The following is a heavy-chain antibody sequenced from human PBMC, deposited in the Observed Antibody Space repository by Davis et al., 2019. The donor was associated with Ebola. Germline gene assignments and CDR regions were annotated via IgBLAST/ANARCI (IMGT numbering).Heavy chain of an antibody. CDR3: ARERAYYYGSGSSFDY. CDR2: ITSSGGST. J-gene: IGHJ4*02. CDR1: GFIFRSYA. V-gene: IGHV3-23*01. D-gene: IGHD3-10*01. Sequence: GESLKISCAASGFIFRSYAMTWARQVPGKGLEWVSAITSSGGSTYYGDSVKGRFTISRDNSKNTLYLQMNSLRAEDTAVYYCARERAYYYGSGSSFDYWGQGTLVTVSS.